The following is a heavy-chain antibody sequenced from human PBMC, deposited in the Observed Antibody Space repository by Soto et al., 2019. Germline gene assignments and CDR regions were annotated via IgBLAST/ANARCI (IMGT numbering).Heavy chain of an antibody. V-gene: IGHV4-39*02. CDR2: IFYSGST. Sequence: TLSLTCTVSGGSIRSSYYWGWIRQPPGKGLEWIGSIFYSGSTYYNPSLKSRVTISVDTSKNHFSLKLSSVTAADTAVYYCTTDWNRIAVAGRLYFQHWGQGTLVTVSS. CDR3: TTDWNRIAVAGRLYFQH. D-gene: IGHD6-19*01. J-gene: IGHJ1*01. CDR1: GGSIRSSYY.